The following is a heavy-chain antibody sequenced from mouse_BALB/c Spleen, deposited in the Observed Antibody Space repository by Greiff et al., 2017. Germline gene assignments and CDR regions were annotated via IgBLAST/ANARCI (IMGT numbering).Heavy chain of an antibody. J-gene: IGHJ2*01. Sequence: EVQLQESGPGLVKPSQSLSLTCSVTGYSITSGYYWNWIRQFPGNKLEWMGYISYDGSNNYNPSLKNRISITRDTSKNQFFLKLNSVTTEDTATYYCARKYPYYFDYWGQGTTLTVSS. D-gene: IGHD5-1*01. CDR2: ISYDGSN. CDR1: GYSITSGYY. V-gene: IGHV3-6*02. CDR3: ARKYPYYFDY.